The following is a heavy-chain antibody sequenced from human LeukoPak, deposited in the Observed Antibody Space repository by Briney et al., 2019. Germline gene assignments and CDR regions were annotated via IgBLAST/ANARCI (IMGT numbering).Heavy chain of an antibody. V-gene: IGHV3-23*01. J-gene: IGHJ4*02. D-gene: IGHD4-17*01. CDR3: AKVYLFNDYEGGYFDY. CDR2: ISGSGGST. CDR1: GFTFSSYA. Sequence: GGSLRLSCAASGFTFSSYAMSWVRQAPGKGLEWVSAISGSGGSTYYADSVKGRFTVSRDNSKNTLYLQMNSLRAEDTAVYYCAKVYLFNDYEGGYFDYWGQGTLVTVSS.